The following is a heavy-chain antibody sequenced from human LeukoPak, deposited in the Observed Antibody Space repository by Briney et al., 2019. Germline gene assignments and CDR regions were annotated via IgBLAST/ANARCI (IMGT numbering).Heavy chain of an antibody. CDR3: ARGGLRFCSGGSCSSFDY. V-gene: IGHV1-18*01. CDR1: GYTFTSYG. D-gene: IGHD2-15*01. Sequence: ASVKVSCKASGYTFTSYGISWVRQAPGQGLEWMGWISAYNGNTNYAQKFQGRVTMTTDTSTSTAYMELRSLKYDDTAVYYCARGGLRFCSGGSCSSFDYWGQGTLVTVSS. CDR2: ISAYNGNT. J-gene: IGHJ4*02.